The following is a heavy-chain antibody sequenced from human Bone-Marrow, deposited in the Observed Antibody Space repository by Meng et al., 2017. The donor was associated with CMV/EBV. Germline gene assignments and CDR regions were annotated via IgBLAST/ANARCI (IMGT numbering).Heavy chain of an antibody. J-gene: IGHJ5*02. V-gene: IGHV1-8*01. D-gene: IGHD3-10*02. CDR3: ARAIVREIIFSGWDA. CDR2: MNHHSGNT. Sequence: ASVKVSCKASGYTFTSYGINWVRQATGQGLEWMGWMNHHSGNTGYAQKFQGRDTMTRNTSISTAYMELSSLRSEDTAVYFGARAIVREIIFSGWDAWGQGPLVTGSS. CDR1: GYTFTSYG.